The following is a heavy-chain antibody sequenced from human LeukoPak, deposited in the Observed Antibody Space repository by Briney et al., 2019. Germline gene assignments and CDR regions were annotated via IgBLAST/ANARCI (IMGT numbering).Heavy chain of an antibody. D-gene: IGHD2-8*01. Sequence: PGGSLRLSCAASGLTFSDYSMTWVRQAPGKGLFWVSGISAGGGSTYYADSVKGRFTISRDNSRNTLYLQMNSLRAEDTAVYYCATVGYCSNGICQGGDYWGQGALVTVSS. J-gene: IGHJ4*02. CDR3: ATVGYCSNGICQGGDY. CDR1: GLTFSDYS. CDR2: ISAGGGST. V-gene: IGHV3-23*01.